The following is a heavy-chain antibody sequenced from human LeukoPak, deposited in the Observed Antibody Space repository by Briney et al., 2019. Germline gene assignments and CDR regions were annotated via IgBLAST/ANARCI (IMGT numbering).Heavy chain of an antibody. V-gene: IGHV3-30*02. CDR1: GFTFSSYG. CDR2: IRYDGGNK. D-gene: IGHD3-10*02. CDR3: AELGITMIGGV. Sequence: PGGSLRLSCAASGFTFSSYGMHWVRQAPGKGLEWVAFIRYDGGNKYYADSVKGRFTISRDNAKNSLYLQMNSLRAEDTAVYYCAELGITMIGGVWGKGTTDTISS. J-gene: IGHJ6*04.